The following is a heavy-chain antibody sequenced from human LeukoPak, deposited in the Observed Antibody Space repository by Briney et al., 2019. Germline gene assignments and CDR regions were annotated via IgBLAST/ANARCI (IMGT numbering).Heavy chain of an antibody. CDR3: ARDLRVGASLDDAFDI. CDR2: IYYSGST. J-gene: IGHJ3*02. Sequence: KPSETLSLTCTVSGGSISSSSYYWGWIRQPPGKGLEWIGCIYYSGSTYYNPSLKSRISISVDTSKNHFSLILSSVTAADTAVYYCARDLRVGASLDDAFDIWGRGTMVTVSS. V-gene: IGHV4-39*07. D-gene: IGHD1-26*01. CDR1: GGSISSSSYY.